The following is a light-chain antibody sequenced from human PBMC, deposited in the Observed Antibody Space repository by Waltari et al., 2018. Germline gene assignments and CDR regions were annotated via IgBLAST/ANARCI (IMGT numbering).Light chain of an antibody. J-gene: IGLJ3*02. Sequence: QSALTQPASVSGFPGQSITISCPGASRDVGASNHVSWYQQHPGKAPKLMIYGVANRPSGVSNRFSGSKSGNTASLTISGLQAEDEADYYCTSYTSSSTWVFGGGTKLTVL. CDR2: GVA. CDR3: TSYTSSSTWV. CDR1: SRDVGASNH. V-gene: IGLV2-14*03.